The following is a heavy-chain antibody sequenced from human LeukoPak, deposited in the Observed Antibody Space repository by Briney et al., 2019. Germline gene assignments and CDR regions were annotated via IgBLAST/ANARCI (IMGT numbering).Heavy chain of an antibody. Sequence: ASVRLSCKTSGFTFARYGISWVRQAPRQGLEWMGWISGYNGDRNYAQKFQGRLTIITDTSTTTAYMELRSLRSDDTAVYYCARVGHYYYMDVGGKGTTVTVSS. V-gene: IGHV1-18*01. CDR3: ARVGHYYYMDV. J-gene: IGHJ6*03. CDR2: ISGYNGDR. CDR1: GFTFARYG. D-gene: IGHD3-10*01.